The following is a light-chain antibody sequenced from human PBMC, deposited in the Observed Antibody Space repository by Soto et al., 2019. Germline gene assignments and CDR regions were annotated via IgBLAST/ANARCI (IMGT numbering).Light chain of an antibody. CDR1: QGIRND. CDR2: GAS. CDR3: LQDYNYPLT. Sequence: AIPMTQSPSSLSASVGDTVTITCRASQGIRNDLGWYQQKPGNAPKLLIYGASSLQSGVPSRFSGSGSGTDFTLTISSLQPEDFATYYCLQDYNYPLTFGQGTKVEIK. V-gene: IGKV1-6*01. J-gene: IGKJ1*01.